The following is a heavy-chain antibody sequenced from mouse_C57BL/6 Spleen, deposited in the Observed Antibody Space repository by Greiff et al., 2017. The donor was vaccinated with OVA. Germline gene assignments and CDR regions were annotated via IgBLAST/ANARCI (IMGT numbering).Heavy chain of an antibody. V-gene: IGHV1-22*01. J-gene: IGHJ3*01. CDR1: GYTFTDYN. D-gene: IGHD2-3*01. Sequence: EVKLVESGPELVKPGASVKMSCKASGYTFTDYNMHWVKQSHGKSLEWIGYINPNNGGTSYNQKFKGKATLTVNKSSSTAYMELRSLTSEDSAVYYCARVGDGYPAYWGQGTLVTVSA. CDR2: INPNNGGT. CDR3: ARVGDGYPAY.